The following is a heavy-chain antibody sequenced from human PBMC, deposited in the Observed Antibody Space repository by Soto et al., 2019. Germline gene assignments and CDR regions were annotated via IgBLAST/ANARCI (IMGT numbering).Heavy chain of an antibody. CDR1: GGSISSGDYY. D-gene: IGHD2-15*01. CDR2: IHYIGST. Sequence: QVQLQESGPGLVKPSQTLSLTCTVSGGSISSGDYYWSWIRQPPGKGLEWIGYIHYIGSTYYNPSLKRRXXIXVXXSKNQFSLKLRSVTAADTAVYYCARDSGDNGWVDYWGQGTLVTVSS. J-gene: IGHJ4*02. CDR3: ARDSGDNGWVDY. V-gene: IGHV4-30-4*01.